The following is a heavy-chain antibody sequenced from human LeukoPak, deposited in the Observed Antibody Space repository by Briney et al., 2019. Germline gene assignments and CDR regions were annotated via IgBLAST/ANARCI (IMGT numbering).Heavy chain of an antibody. CDR3: ARSAVAGTVYNY. CDR2: ISSSSSTI. CDR1: GFTFSSYS. D-gene: IGHD6-19*01. V-gene: IGHV3-48*04. J-gene: IGHJ4*02. Sequence: GGSLRLSCAASGFTFSSYSMNWVRQAPGKGLEWVSSISSSSSTIYYADSVKGRFTISRDNAKNSLYLQMNSLRAEDTAVYYCARSAVAGTVYNYWGQGTLVTVSS.